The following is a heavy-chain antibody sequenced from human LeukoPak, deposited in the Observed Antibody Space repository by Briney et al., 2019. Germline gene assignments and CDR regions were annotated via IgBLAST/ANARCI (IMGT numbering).Heavy chain of an antibody. V-gene: IGHV4-31*03. D-gene: IGHD2-2*01. J-gene: IGHJ4*02. Sequence: SETLSLTCTVSGGSISSGGYYWRWIRQHPGKGLEWIGYIYYSGSTYYNPSLKSRVTISVDTSKNQFSLKLSSVTAADTAVYYCARCGVVPAAPFDCWGQGTLVTVSS. CDR3: ARCGVVPAAPFDC. CDR1: GGSISSGGYY. CDR2: IYYSGST.